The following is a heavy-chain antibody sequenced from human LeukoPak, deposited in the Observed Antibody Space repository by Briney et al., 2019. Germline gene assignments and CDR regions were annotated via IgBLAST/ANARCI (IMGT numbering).Heavy chain of an antibody. CDR3: ARANCGGDCRHSMYYFDF. CDR2: MSFDGTNK. V-gene: IGHV3-30*04. D-gene: IGHD2-21*02. J-gene: IGHJ4*02. Sequence: GGSLRLSCAASGFTFSSYAMHWVRQAPGKGLECVAIMSFDGTNKYYADSVKGRFTISRDNSKNTLHLQMNSLRAEDTAVYYCARANCGGDCRHSMYYFDFWGQGTLVTVSS. CDR1: GFTFSSYA.